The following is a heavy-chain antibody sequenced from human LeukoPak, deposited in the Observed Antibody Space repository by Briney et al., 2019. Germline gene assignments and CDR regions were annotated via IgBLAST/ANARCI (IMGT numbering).Heavy chain of an antibody. Sequence: GASVKVSCKASGYTFTDYYLHWVRQAPGQGLEWIGWLNPNSGGTKYAQKFQGRVTMTRDTSVSTAYMELSSLTSDDTAFYYCAKSSSWSDNYFDPWGQGTLVTVSS. J-gene: IGHJ5*02. CDR3: AKSSSWSDNYFDP. CDR1: GYTFTDYY. V-gene: IGHV1-2*02. CDR2: LNPNSGGT. D-gene: IGHD6-6*01.